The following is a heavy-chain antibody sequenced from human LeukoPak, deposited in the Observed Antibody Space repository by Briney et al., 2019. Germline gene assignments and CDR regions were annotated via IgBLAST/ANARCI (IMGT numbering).Heavy chain of an antibody. D-gene: IGHD3-10*02. V-gene: IGHV3-53*01. CDR1: GFTVSGNY. CDR2: IYSGGTT. Sequence: GGSLRLSCAVSGFTVSGNYMSWVRQAPGKGLEWVSLIYSGGTTYYADSVKGRFTISRDNSKNTLYLQMNSLRAGDTAVYYCAELGITMIGGVWGKGTTVTISS. CDR3: AELGITMIGGV. J-gene: IGHJ6*04.